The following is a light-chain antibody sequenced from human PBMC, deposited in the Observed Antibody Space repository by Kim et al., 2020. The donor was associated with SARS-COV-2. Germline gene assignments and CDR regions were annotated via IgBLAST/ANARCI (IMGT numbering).Light chain of an antibody. CDR3: NSRDSNGNVL. V-gene: IGLV3-19*01. J-gene: IGLJ2*01. CDR2: GKN. Sequence: VALGQTVRITCKGDSLRSYYATGYQQKPGQAPILVIYGKNKRPSGIPDRFSGSSSGNTASLTITETQAGDEADYYCNSRDSNGNVLFGGGTQLTVL. CDR1: SLRSYY.